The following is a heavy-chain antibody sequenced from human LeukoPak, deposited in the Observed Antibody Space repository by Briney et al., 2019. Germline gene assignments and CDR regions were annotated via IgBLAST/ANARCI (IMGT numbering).Heavy chain of an antibody. V-gene: IGHV3-7*05. D-gene: IGHD3-10*01. CDR1: GVTFTTHW. J-gene: IGHJ4*02. Sequence: GGSLRHSRAASGVTFTTHWMSWVRQAPGKGLEWVANIKQDGSEKYYVDSVNGRFTISRDKAKNLVYLQMNSLIAEDTAVYFCARGCIVSGSSHSTGQNYWGQGTLVTVSS. CDR3: ARGCIVSGSSHSTGQNY. CDR2: IKQDGSEK.